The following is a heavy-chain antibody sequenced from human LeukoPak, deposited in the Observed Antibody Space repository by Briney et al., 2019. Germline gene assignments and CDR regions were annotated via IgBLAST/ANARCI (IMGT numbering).Heavy chain of an antibody. CDR3: ARYGSGTSYITNCFDY. CDR1: GFTFSSYS. J-gene: IGHJ4*02. CDR2: ISSDSRTI. D-gene: IGHD3-10*01. Sequence: GGSLRLSCAASGFTFSSYSMNWARQAPGKGLEWVSYISSDSRTIYYADSVKGRFTISRDNAKNSLYLQMKSLRDEDTAVYYCARYGSGTSYITNCFDYWGQGTLVTVSS. V-gene: IGHV3-48*02.